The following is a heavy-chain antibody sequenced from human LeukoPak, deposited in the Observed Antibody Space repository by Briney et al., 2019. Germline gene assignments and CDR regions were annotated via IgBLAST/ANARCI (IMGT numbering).Heavy chain of an antibody. J-gene: IGHJ4*02. V-gene: IGHV3-30*02. CDR2: IRYDGSNK. CDR3: AEDQYYYGSGSTKRANFDY. D-gene: IGHD3-10*01. CDR1: GFTFSSYG. Sequence: GGSLRLSCAASGFTFSSYGMHWVRQAPGKGLEWVAFIRYDGSNKYYADSVKGRFTISRDNSKNTLYLQMNSLRAEDTAVYYCAEDQYYYGSGSTKRANFDYWGQGTLVTVSS.